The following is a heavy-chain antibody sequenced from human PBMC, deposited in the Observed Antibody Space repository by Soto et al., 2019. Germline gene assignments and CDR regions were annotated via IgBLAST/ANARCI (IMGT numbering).Heavy chain of an antibody. CDR2: INAGNGNT. CDR3: ARSSITIFGVVPYYFDY. V-gene: IGHV1-3*01. Sequence: ASVKVSCKASGYTFTSYAMHWVRQAPGQRLEWMGWINAGNGNTKYSQKFQGRVTITRDTSASTAYMELSSLRSEDTAVYYCARSSITIFGVVPYYFDYWGQGTLVTVS. J-gene: IGHJ4*02. CDR1: GYTFTSYA. D-gene: IGHD3-3*01.